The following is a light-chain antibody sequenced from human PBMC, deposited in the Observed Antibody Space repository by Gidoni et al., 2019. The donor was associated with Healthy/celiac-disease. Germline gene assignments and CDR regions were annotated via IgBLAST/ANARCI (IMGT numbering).Light chain of an antibody. Sequence: RASQSVSSSYLAWYQKKPGQAPRRLIYGASSRATGSPDRFSGSGSGTDFTLTISRLEPEDFAVYYGQQDGSSPGTVGKGNKVESK. J-gene: IGKJ1*01. CDR3: QQDGSSPGT. CDR1: QSVSSSY. CDR2: GAS. V-gene: IGKV3-20*01.